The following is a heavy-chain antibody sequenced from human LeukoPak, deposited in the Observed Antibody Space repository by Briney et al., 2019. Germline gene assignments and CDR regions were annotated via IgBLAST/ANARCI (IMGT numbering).Heavy chain of an antibody. J-gene: IGHJ5*02. Sequence: SETLSLTCTVSGGSISSYYWSWIRQPPGKGLEWIGYIYYSGSTNYNPSLKSRVTISVDTSKNQFSLKLSSVAAADTAVYYCASLDYGDYVPTPWGQGTLVTVSS. CDR1: GGSISSYY. D-gene: IGHD4-17*01. V-gene: IGHV4-59*08. CDR2: IYYSGST. CDR3: ASLDYGDYVPTP.